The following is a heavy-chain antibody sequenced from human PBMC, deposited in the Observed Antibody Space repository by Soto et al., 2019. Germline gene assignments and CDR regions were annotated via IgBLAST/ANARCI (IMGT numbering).Heavy chain of an antibody. CDR3: ARDNGGYNV. D-gene: IGHD7-27*01. J-gene: IGHJ4*02. CDR1: GFSLSRYW. Sequence: EFQLVESGGDLVQPGGSLRLSCEASGFSLSRYWMTWVRQAPGKGLEWVANIKQDGSERYYVVSVEGRFTISRDNAKNSLFLQMNNLRVEDTAVYYCARDNGGYNVGGQGTLVTVSA. CDR2: IKQDGSER. V-gene: IGHV3-7*01.